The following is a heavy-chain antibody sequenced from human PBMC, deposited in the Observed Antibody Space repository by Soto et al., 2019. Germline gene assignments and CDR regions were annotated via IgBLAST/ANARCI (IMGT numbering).Heavy chain of an antibody. D-gene: IGHD2-21*02. V-gene: IGHV1-69*02. CDR2: IIPILGIA. Sequence: QAQLVQSGAEVKKPGSSVKVSCKASGGTFSSHTISWVRQAPGQGLEWMGRIIPILGIANYAQKFQGRVTITADKSTSTAYMELSSLRSEDTAVYYCARDDGLAYCGGDCYSWGQGTLVTVSS. CDR3: ARDDGLAYCGGDCYS. J-gene: IGHJ4*02. CDR1: GGTFSSHT.